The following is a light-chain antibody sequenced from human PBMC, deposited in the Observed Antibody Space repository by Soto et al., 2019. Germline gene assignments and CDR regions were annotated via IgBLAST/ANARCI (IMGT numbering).Light chain of an antibody. CDR2: DTS. J-gene: IGLJ3*02. V-gene: IGLV7-46*01. CDR1: TGAVTSGHY. Sequence: QAVVTQEPSLTVSPGGTVTLTCGSSTGAVTSGHYPYWFQQKPGQAPRTLIYDTSNKHSWTPARFSGSLLGGKAALTLSGAQPEDEAEYYCLLSYSGAWNRVFGGGTKLTVL. CDR3: LLSYSGAWNRV.